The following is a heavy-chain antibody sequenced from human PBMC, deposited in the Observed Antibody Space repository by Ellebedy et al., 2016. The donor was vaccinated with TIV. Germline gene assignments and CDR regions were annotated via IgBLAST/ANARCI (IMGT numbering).Heavy chain of an antibody. CDR2: IYSGGHT. CDR1: GFTVSSNY. V-gene: IGHV3-53*01. J-gene: IGHJ3*02. CDR3: ARLRRLNYDILTGYHDAFDI. D-gene: IGHD3-9*01. Sequence: GGSLRLSCAASGFTVSSNYMSWVRQAPGKGLEWVSLIYSGGHTYYADSVKGRFTISRDNAKNSLYLQMNSLRAEDTAVYYCARLRRLNYDILTGYHDAFDIWGQGTMVTVSS.